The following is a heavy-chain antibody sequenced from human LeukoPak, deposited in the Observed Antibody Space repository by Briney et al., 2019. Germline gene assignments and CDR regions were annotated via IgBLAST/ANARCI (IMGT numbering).Heavy chain of an antibody. CDR3: ARDSHHYGSGSHDAFDI. J-gene: IGHJ3*02. V-gene: IGHV1-69*01. D-gene: IGHD3-10*01. CDR2: IIPIFGTA. Sequence: ASVKVSCKASGGTFISYAISWVRQAPGQGLEWMGGIIPIFGTANYAQKFQGRVTITADESTSTAYMELSSLRSEDTAVYYCARDSHHYGSGSHDAFDIWGQGTMVTVSS. CDR1: GGTFISYA.